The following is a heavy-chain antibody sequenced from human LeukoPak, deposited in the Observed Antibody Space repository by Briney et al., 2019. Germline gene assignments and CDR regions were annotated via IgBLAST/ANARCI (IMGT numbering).Heavy chain of an antibody. Sequence: PGGSLRLSCAASGFTFSSYAMSWVRQAPGKGLEWVAAISGSGGSTYYADSVKGRFTISRDNSKNTLYLQMNSLRAEVTAVYYCANHYYDILTAYYSGWGQGTLVTVSS. D-gene: IGHD3-9*01. CDR3: ANHYYDILTAYYSG. CDR1: GFTFSSYA. CDR2: ISGSGGST. J-gene: IGHJ4*02. V-gene: IGHV3-23*01.